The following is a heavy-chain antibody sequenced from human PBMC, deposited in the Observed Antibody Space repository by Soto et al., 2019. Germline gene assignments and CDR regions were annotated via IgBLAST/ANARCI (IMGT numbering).Heavy chain of an antibody. CDR1: GSTVSSNY. CDR2: IYSDGST. D-gene: IGHD5-12*01. CDR3: ANQRGGYDRDFDY. V-gene: IGHV3-66*01. Sequence: EVQLVESGGGLVQPGGSLRLACAASGSTVSSNYMSWVRQAPGKGLEWVSVIYSDGSTYYADSVRGRFTISRDNSKNTLYRQMNSLRAEDTAVYYCANQRGGYDRDFDYWCQGTLVTASS. J-gene: IGHJ4*02.